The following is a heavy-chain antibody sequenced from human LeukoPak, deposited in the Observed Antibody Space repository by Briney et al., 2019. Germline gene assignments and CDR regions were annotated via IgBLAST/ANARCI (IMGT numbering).Heavy chain of an antibody. CDR1: GFTFSSYE. CDR3: AGPIGYCSGGSCYSRSFDY. Sequence: PGGSLRLSCAASGFTFSSYEMNWVRQAPGKGLEWVSYISSSGSTIYYADSVKGRFTISRDNAKNSLYLQMNSLRAEDTAVYYCAGPIGYCSGGSCYSRSFDYWGQGTLVTVSS. J-gene: IGHJ4*02. CDR2: ISSSGSTI. V-gene: IGHV3-48*03. D-gene: IGHD2-15*01.